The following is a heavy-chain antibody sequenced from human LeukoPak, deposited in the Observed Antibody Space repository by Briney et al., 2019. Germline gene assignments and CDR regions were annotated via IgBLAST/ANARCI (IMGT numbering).Heavy chain of an antibody. V-gene: IGHV3-30*18. J-gene: IGHJ4*02. CDR3: AKGYYGSGSYLDY. Sequence: GGSLRLSCAASEFTFSDDWMSWVRQAPGKGLEWVAVISYDGSNKYYADSVKGRFTISRDNSKNTLYLQMNSLRAEDTAVYYCAKGYYGSGSYLDYWGQGTLVTVSS. D-gene: IGHD3-10*01. CDR2: ISYDGSNK. CDR1: EFTFSDDW.